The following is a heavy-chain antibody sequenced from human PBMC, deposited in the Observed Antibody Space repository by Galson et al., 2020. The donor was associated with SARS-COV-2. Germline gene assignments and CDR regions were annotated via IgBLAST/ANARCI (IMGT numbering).Heavy chain of an antibody. CDR1: GYSINSGYF. J-gene: IGHJ3*02. D-gene: IGHD6-13*01. Sequence: SETLSLTCTVSGYSINSGYFWGWIRQPPGKGLEWIGSIFHSGSTNYNPSLKSRVTISVDTSKNQFSLKLSSVTAADTAVYYCHRFGSSWLGDAFDIWGQGTMVTVSS. CDR3: HRFGSSWLGDAFDI. V-gene: IGHV4-38-2*02. CDR2: IFHSGST.